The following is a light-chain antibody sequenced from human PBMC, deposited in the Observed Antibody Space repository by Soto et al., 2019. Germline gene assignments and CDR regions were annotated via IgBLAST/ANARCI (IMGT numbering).Light chain of an antibody. Sequence: QSVLTQPPSVSGAPGQRVTISCTGSSSNIGAGYDVHWYQQLPGTAPKLLIYGNSNRPSGVPDRFSGSKSGTSASLAITGLQAEDEADYYCSSYATGNTYVFGSGTKLTVL. CDR2: GNS. J-gene: IGLJ1*01. CDR3: SSYATGNTYV. V-gene: IGLV1-40*01. CDR1: SSNIGAGYD.